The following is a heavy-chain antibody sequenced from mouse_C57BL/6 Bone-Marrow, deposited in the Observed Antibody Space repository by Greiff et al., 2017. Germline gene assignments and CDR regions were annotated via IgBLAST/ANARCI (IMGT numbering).Heavy chain of an antibody. Sequence: VQLQQPGAELVKPGASVKLSCKASGYTFTRYWMQWVKQRPGQGLEWIGEIDPSDSYTNYNQKFKGKATLTVDTSSSPAYMQLSSLTSEDSAVYYCAREGYYGYFDVWGTGTTVTVSS. J-gene: IGHJ1*03. V-gene: IGHV1-50*01. D-gene: IGHD2-2*01. CDR2: IDPSDSYT. CDR1: GYTFTRYW. CDR3: AREGYYGYFDV.